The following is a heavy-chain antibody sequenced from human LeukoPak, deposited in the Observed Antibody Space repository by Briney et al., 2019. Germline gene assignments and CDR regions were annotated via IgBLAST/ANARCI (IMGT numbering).Heavy chain of an antibody. CDR1: GTTFGRSA. CDR3: ARDDGSATLGFDS. D-gene: IGHD1-26*01. CDR2: VIPVLGTT. Sequence: PGASVKVSCKASGTTFGRSAISWVRQAPGQGLEWMGGVIPVLGTTNYAQKFQDRVSITTDESTSTAYMEVSSLRSVDTAVYYCARDDGSATLGFDSWGQGTLITVSS. J-gene: IGHJ4*02. V-gene: IGHV1-69*05.